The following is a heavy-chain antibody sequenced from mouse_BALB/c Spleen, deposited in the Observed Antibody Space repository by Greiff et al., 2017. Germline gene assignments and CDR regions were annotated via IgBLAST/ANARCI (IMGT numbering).Heavy chain of an antibody. CDR3: TRPGSSYGYFDY. Sequence: DVHLVESGGGLVQPGGSMKLSCVASGFTFSNYWMNWVRQSPEKGLEWVAEIRLKSNNYATHYAESVKGRFTISRDDSKSSVYLQMNNLRAEDTGIYYCTRPGSSYGYFDYWGQGTTLTVSS. J-gene: IGHJ2*01. D-gene: IGHD1-1*01. CDR2: IRLKSNNYAT. V-gene: IGHV6-6*02. CDR1: GFTFSNYW.